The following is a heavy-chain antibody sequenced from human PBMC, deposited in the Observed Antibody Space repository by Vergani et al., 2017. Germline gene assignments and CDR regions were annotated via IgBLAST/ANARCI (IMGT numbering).Heavy chain of an antibody. CDR2: IIPNSGGT. CDR3: ARDRVWFGESPYGVDV. Sequence: QVQLVQSGAEVKKPGSSVKVSCKASGGTFSTSAITWVRQAPGQGLEWVGRIIPNSGGTNYAQKFQGRVTMTRDTSIRTAYMDLSRLRSDDTAVYYCARDRVWFGESPYGVDVWGQGTTVTVSS. J-gene: IGHJ6*02. D-gene: IGHD3-10*01. V-gene: IGHV1-2*02. CDR1: GGTFSTSA.